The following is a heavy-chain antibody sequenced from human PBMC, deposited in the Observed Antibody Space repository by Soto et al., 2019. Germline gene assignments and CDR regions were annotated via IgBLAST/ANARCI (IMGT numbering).Heavy chain of an antibody. CDR3: ARFKGQQLVHYFDY. CDR2: ISTSSGYT. Sequence: QVQLVESGGGLVKPGGSLRLSCAASGFTFSDYYMSWIRQAPGKGLEWVSYISTSSGYTKYADSVKGRFTISRDNAKNSLYLQMNSLRADDTAVYYCARFKGQQLVHYFDYWGLGTLVTVSS. CDR1: GFTFSDYY. V-gene: IGHV3-11*05. D-gene: IGHD6-13*01. J-gene: IGHJ4*02.